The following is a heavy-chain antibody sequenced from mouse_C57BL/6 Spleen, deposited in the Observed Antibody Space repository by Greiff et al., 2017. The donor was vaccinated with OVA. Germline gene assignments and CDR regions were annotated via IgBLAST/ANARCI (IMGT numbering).Heavy chain of an antibody. J-gene: IGHJ2*01. CDR3: ARGRDGNYFDY. CDR2: IDPSDSYT. Sequence: QVQLQQSGAELVMPGASVKLSCKASGYTFTSYWMHWVKQRPGQGLEWIGEIDPSDSYTNYNQKFKGKSTLTVDKSSSTAYMQLSSLTSEDSAVYYCARGRDGNYFDYWGQGTTLTVSS. CDR1: GYTFTSYW. D-gene: IGHD2-1*01. V-gene: IGHV1-69*01.